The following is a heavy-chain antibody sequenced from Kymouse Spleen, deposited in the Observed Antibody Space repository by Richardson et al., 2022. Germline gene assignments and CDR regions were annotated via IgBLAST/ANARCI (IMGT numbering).Heavy chain of an antibody. Sequence: QLQLQESGPGLVKPSETLSLTCTVSGGSISSSSYYWGWIRQPPGKGLEWIGSIYYSGSTYYNPSLKSRVTISVDTSKNQFSLKLSSVTAADTAVYYCARRYRIAARPYYFDYWGQGTLVTVSS. D-gene: IGHD6-6*01. CDR2: IYYSGST. CDR1: GGSISSSSYY. J-gene: IGHJ4*02. V-gene: IGHV4-39*01. CDR3: ARRYRIAARPYYFDY.